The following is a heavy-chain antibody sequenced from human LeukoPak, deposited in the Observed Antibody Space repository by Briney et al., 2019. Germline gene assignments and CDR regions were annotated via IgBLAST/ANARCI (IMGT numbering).Heavy chain of an antibody. V-gene: IGHV4-59*08. Sequence: PSETLSLTCTASGGSISSYYLSWIRQPPGKGLEWMGYIYYSGSTNYNPSLKTRVTISVDTSKNQLSLKLSSVTAADTAVYYWARQHRRAPFDYWGQGTLVSVSS. J-gene: IGHJ4*02. CDR2: IYYSGST. CDR3: ARQHRRAPFDY. CDR1: GGSISSYY.